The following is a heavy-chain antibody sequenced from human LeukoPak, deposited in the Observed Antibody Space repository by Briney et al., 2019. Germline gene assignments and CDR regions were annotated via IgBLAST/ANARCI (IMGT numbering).Heavy chain of an antibody. Sequence: GGSLRLSCEVSGLTFNAYGMHWVRQAPGKGLERMAFIQYDGSDKDYADSVKGRFTISRDNSKNTLFLQMNSLRGEDTAVYYCAKRDDYSRGRGFYYMDVWGTGTTVTVS. CDR3: AKRDDYSRGRGFYYMDV. J-gene: IGHJ6*03. D-gene: IGHD4-11*01. CDR2: IQYDGSDK. CDR1: GLTFNAYG. V-gene: IGHV3-30*02.